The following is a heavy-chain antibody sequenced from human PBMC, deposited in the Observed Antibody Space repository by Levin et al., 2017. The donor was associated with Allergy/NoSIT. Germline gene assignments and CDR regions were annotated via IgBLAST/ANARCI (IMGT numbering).Heavy chain of an antibody. Sequence: KTSETLSLTCTVSGGSISSSSYYWGWIRQPPGKGLEWIGSIYYSGSTYYNPSLKSRVTISVDTSKNQFSLKLSSVTAADTAVYYCARQEDSGYDYPVYFDYWGQGTLVTVSS. D-gene: IGHD5-12*01. CDR3: ARQEDSGYDYPVYFDY. V-gene: IGHV4-39*01. J-gene: IGHJ4*02. CDR2: IYYSGST. CDR1: GGSISSSSYY.